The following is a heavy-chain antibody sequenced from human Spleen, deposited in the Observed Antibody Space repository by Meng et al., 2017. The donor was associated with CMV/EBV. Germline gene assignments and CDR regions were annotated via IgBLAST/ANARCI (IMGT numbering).Heavy chain of an antibody. CDR1: TLKNYA. V-gene: IGHV1-69*05. CDR3: ARDRGFCTTTACRTTFDS. CDR2: DIPNLGTA. J-gene: IGHJ4*02. D-gene: IGHD2-8*01. Sequence: TLKNYAISWVRQAQKQGLEWVGGDIPNLGTANYAHKVQGRITITTDESTSTAYMELSSLTSDDTAIYYCARDRGFCTTTACRTTFDSWGQGTLVTVSS.